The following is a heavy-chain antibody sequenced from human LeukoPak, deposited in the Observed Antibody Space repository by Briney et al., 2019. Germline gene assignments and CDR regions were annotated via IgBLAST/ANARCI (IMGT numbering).Heavy chain of an antibody. CDR2: ISSSGSTM. J-gene: IGHJ4*02. CDR3: ATLPRRVTRNDY. Sequence: PGGSLRLSCAASGFXFSSYEINWVRQAPGKGLEWVSYISSSGSTMYYADSVKGRFTISRDNAKSSLYLQMNSLRAEDTAVYYCATLPRRVTRNDYWGQGTLVTVSS. CDR1: GFXFSSYE. V-gene: IGHV3-48*03. D-gene: IGHD2-21*02.